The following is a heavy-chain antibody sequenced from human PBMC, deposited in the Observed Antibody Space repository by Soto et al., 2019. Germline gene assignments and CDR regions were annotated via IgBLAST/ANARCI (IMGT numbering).Heavy chain of an antibody. V-gene: IGHV4-59*08. CDR3: ARCDMITPPDY. CDR2: ISHSGST. J-gene: IGHJ4*02. CDR1: GGSISDDY. Sequence: PSETLSLTCTVSGGSISDDYWSWIRQPPGKGLEWIGHISHSGSTNYNPSLKSRVTISVDTSKNQFSLKLSSVTAADTAVYYCARCDMITPPDYWGQGTLVTVSS. D-gene: IGHD3-16*01.